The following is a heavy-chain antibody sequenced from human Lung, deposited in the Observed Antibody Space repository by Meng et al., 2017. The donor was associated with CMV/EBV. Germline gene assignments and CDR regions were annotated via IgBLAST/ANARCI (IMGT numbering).Heavy chain of an antibody. J-gene: IGHJ3*02. Sequence: GESLKISCEASGFIFSNYDMNWVRQAPGKGLEWVSYISGSGRNAIYYADSVRGRSTISRHSAKNSLYLQLNSLRAEDTAVYYCARVGAGGAFDIWGRGTLVTVSS. CDR3: ARVGAGGAFDI. CDR2: ISGSGRNAI. V-gene: IGHV3-48*03. D-gene: IGHD3-16*01. CDR1: GFIFSNYD.